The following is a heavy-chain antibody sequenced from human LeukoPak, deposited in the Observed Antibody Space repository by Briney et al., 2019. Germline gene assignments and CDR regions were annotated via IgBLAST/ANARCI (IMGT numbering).Heavy chain of an antibody. CDR3: AREAGYGDFDY. CDR1: GYTFTSYY. J-gene: IGHJ4*02. Sequence: ASVRVSFKASGYTFTSYYIHWVRQAPGQGLEWMGISNPSGGSTRYAQRFQGRVTMTSDTSTSTVYLEPSSLRSEDTAVYYCAREAGYGDFDYWGQGTLVTVSS. V-gene: IGHV1-46*01. D-gene: IGHD4-17*01. CDR2: SNPSGGST.